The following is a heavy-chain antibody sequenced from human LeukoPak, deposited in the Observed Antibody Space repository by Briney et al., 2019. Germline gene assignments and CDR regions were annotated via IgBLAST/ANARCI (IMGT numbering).Heavy chain of an antibody. D-gene: IGHD3-10*01. CDR1: GGSISSYY. J-gene: IGHJ4*02. V-gene: IGHV4-4*07. CDR3: ARDGYYYGSGSLYFDY. Sequence: SETLSLTCTVSGGSISSYYWSWIRQPAGKGLEWIGRIYTSGSTNYNPSLKSRVTMSVDTSKNQFSLKLSSVTAADTAVYYCARDGYYYGSGSLYFDYWGQGTLVTVSS. CDR2: IYTSGST.